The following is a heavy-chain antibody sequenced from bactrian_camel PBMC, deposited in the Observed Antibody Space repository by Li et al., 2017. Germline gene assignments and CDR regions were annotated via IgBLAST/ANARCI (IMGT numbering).Heavy chain of an antibody. CDR1: GFTFSTYY. D-gene: IGHD6*01. CDR2: IYTGGGST. Sequence: HVQLVESGGGLVQPGGSLRLSCAASGFTFSTYYMSWVRQAPGKGLEWVSSIYTGGGSTYYADSVKGRFTISKDNSKNTLYLQMNTLEPEDTAMYYCAATYGGSCWLNDYDYTYWGQGTQVTVS. J-gene: IGHJ4*01. CDR3: AATYGGSCWLNDYDYTY. V-gene: IGHV3-2*01.